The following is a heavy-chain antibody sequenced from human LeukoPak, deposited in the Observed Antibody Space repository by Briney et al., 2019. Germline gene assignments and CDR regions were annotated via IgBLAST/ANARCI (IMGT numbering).Heavy chain of an antibody. CDR3: ARGGRFDYGDY. D-gene: IGHD1-26*01. CDR1: GGSISSYY. Sequence: SETLSLTCTLSGGSISSYYWSWVRQPPGRGLEWIGYIYYSVSTNYNPSLKSRVTIPVDTSKHQFSLTLSFMTAADTAVYYCARGGRFDYGDYWGQGTLVTVSS. CDR2: IYYSVST. J-gene: IGHJ4*02. V-gene: IGHV4-59*01.